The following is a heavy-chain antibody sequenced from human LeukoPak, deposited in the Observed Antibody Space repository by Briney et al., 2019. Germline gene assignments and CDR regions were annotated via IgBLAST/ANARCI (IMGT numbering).Heavy chain of an antibody. J-gene: IGHJ4*02. V-gene: IGHV3-48*02. CDR3: ARDRGGYEFFDG. Sequence: GSLRLSCPASGFTFSNYSMNWVRQAPGKGMDWGSYISTRSGTIYYTDSVKGRFTISRDNAKNTLFLQMNSLSDEDTAVYDCARDRGGYEFFDGWGQGTLVSVSS. CDR2: ISTRSGTI. CDR1: GFTFSNYS. D-gene: IGHD5-12*01.